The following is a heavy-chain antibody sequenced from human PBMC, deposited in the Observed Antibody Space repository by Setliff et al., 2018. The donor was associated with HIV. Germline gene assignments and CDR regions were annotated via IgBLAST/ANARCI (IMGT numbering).Heavy chain of an antibody. J-gene: IGHJ6*02. Sequence: GGSLRLSCAASGFTFNNYWMNWVRQVPGKGLVWVARISPDGRSTTHADSVKGRFTISRDNTKNSLYLQMDSLRAEDTTVYYCARKLQPGYGMDVWGQGTTVTVSS. CDR1: GFTFNNYW. CDR3: ARKLQPGYGMDV. V-gene: IGHV3-74*01. CDR2: ISPDGRST. D-gene: IGHD5-18*01.